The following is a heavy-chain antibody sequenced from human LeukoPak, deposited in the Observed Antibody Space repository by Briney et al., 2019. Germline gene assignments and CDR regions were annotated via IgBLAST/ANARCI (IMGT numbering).Heavy chain of an antibody. D-gene: IGHD3-22*01. CDR3: TKGIIASVYSPVDY. CDR1: GFTFGSCA. CDR2: ISGDGGST. V-gene: IGHV3-23*01. J-gene: IGHJ4*02. Sequence: GGSLRLSCATSGFTFGSCAMGWVRQAPGKGLEWVSTISGDGGSTQYADSVKGRFTISRDISENTMYLQMNSLRAEDTAVYYCTKGIIASVYSPVDYWGQGSLVTVSS.